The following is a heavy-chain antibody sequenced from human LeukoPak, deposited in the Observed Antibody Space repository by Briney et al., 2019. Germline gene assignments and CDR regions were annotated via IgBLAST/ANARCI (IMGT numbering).Heavy chain of an antibody. D-gene: IGHD3-16*01. Sequence: GGSLRLSCAASGFIFSRYGMHWVRQAPGKGLEWVAVISYDGSNKYYADSVKGRFTISRDNSKNTLYLQMNSLRIEDTAVYYCAKDEGGFAVPRGDAFDIWGQGTTVTVSS. CDR1: GFIFSRYG. V-gene: IGHV3-30*18. CDR3: AKDEGGFAVPRGDAFDI. J-gene: IGHJ3*02. CDR2: ISYDGSNK.